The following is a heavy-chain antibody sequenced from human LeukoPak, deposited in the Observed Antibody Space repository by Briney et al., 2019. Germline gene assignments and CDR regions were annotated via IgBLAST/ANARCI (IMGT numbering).Heavy chain of an antibody. CDR3: TAIRPDY. J-gene: IGHJ4*02. Sequence: GGSLRLSCAASGFTFSSYGMHWVRQAPGKGLEWVAFIRYDGSNKYYADSVKGRFTISGDDANNILYLQMNSLRAEDTAVYYCTAIRPDYWGQGTVVTVSS. CDR2: IRYDGSNK. CDR1: GFTFSSYG. D-gene: IGHD2-21*02. V-gene: IGHV3-30*02.